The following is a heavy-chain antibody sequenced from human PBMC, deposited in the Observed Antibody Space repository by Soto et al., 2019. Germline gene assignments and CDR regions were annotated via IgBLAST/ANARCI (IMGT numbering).Heavy chain of an antibody. V-gene: IGHV3-15*01. J-gene: IGHJ3*01. Sequence: EVQLVESGGGLVKPGGSLRLSCAASGFTFSNAWMTWVRQAPGKGLEWVGRIKSRLLGGTTDSAAPVKGRFTISRDDSKNTFYLQRNSRKTEDTAFYYCTTDWGSGAHYIRAFDLWGQGKMVTVS. CDR1: GFTFSNAW. CDR3: TTDWGSGAHYIRAFDL. D-gene: IGHD3-16*01. CDR2: IKSRLLGGTT.